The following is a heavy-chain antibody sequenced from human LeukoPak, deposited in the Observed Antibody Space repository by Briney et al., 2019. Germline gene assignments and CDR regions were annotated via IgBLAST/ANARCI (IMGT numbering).Heavy chain of an antibody. Sequence: SETLSLTCTVSGGPISSYYWSWIRQPPGKGLEWIGYIYYSGSTNYNPSLKSRVTISVDTSKNQFSLKLSSVTAADTAVYYCASHSGYVPIWGQGTLVTVSS. CDR3: ASHSGYVPI. CDR1: GGPISSYY. CDR2: IYYSGST. J-gene: IGHJ4*02. D-gene: IGHD5-12*01. V-gene: IGHV4-59*08.